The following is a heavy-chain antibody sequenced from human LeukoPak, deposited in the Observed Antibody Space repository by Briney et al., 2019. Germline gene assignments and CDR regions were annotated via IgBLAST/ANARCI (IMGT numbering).Heavy chain of an antibody. CDR3: AGSSSHFDY. Sequence: GGSLRLSCAASGSTVSGNYMSWVRPAPGEGLEWVSVIYSGGSTYYADSVKGRFTISRDNSKNTLYLQMNSLRAEDTAGYYCAGSSSHFDYWGQGTLVTVSS. V-gene: IGHV3-66*02. CDR2: IYSGGST. D-gene: IGHD6-13*01. CDR1: GSTVSGNY. J-gene: IGHJ4*02.